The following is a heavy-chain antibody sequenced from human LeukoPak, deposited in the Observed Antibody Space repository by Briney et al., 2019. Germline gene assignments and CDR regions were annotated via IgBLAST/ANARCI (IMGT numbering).Heavy chain of an antibody. J-gene: IGHJ5*02. V-gene: IGHV3-23*01. Sequence: PGGSLRLSCAASGFTFSSYAMSWVRQAPGKGLEWVSAISGSGGSTYYADSVKGRFTFSRDNSKNTLYLQMNSLRAEDTAVYYCAKDRGIAAARNWFDPWGQGTLVTVSS. D-gene: IGHD6-13*01. CDR1: GFTFSSYA. CDR2: ISGSGGST. CDR3: AKDRGIAAARNWFDP.